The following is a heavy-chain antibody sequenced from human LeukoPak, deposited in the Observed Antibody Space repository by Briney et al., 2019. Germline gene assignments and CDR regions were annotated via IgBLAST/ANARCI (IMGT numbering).Heavy chain of an antibody. CDR1: GFIFSDYW. CDR2: IKQDGSEK. J-gene: IGHJ4*02. CDR3: ARFETSGSRSVDY. D-gene: IGHD1-26*01. V-gene: IGHV3-7*01. Sequence: GGSLRLSCAASGFIFSDYWMSWVRQAPGKGLEWVANIKQDGSEKYYVDSMKGRFTISRDNAKNSLYMQMNSLRVEDTAVYYCARFETSGSRSVDYWGQGTLVTVSS.